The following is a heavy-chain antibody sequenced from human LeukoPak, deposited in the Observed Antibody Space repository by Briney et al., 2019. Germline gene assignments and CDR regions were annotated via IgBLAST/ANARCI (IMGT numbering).Heavy chain of an antibody. CDR1: GFTFSGYA. D-gene: IGHD3-3*01. CDR3: AKDRVEWQPRYFDY. J-gene: IGHJ4*02. CDR2: ISGSGGST. V-gene: IGHV3-23*01. Sequence: PGGTLRLSCAVSGFTFSGYAMSWVRQAPGKGLEWVSAISGSGGSTHYADSVKGRFTISRDNSKNTLYLQMNSLRAEDTAVYYCAKDRVEWQPRYFDYWGQGTLVTVSS.